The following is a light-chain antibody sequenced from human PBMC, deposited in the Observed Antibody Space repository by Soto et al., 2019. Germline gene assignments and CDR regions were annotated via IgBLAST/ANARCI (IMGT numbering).Light chain of an antibody. J-gene: IGKJ3*01. CDR2: GAS. CDR1: QSVSSSY. CDR3: QQYGSSRLT. Sequence: EIVLTQSPRTLSLSPGERATLSSRASQSVSSSYLAWYQQKPGQAPRLLIYGASSRATGIPDRFSGRGSGTDFTLTISRLEPVDFAVYYCQQYGSSRLTFGPGTKVDIK. V-gene: IGKV3-20*01.